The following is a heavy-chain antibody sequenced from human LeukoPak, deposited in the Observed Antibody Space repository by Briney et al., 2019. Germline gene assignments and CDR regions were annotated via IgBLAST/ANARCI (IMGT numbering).Heavy chain of an antibody. D-gene: IGHD3-10*01. J-gene: IGHJ4*02. V-gene: IGHV4-34*01. CDR3: ARAVYYGSGSSFDY. CDR1: GGSFSGYY. CDR2: INHSGST. Sequence: SETLSLTCAVYGGSFSGYYWSWIRQPPGKGPEWIGEINHSGSTNYNPSLKSRVTISVDTSKNQFSLKLSSVAAADTAVYYCARAVYYGSGSSFDYWGQGTLVTVSS.